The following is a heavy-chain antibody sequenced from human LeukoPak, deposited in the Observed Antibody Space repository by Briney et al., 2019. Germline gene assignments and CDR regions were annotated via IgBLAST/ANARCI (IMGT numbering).Heavy chain of an antibody. CDR3: ATTYYYDGSGYYFMPPFDY. CDR1: GYSISSGYY. D-gene: IGHD3-22*01. CDR2: IYHSGST. V-gene: IGHV4-38-2*02. J-gene: IGHJ4*02. Sequence: SETLSLTCTVSGYSISSGYYWGWIRQPPGKGLEWIGSIYHSGSTYYNPSLKSRVTISVDTSKNQFSLKLSSVTAADTAVYCCATTYYYDGSGYYFMPPFDYWGQGTPVTVSS.